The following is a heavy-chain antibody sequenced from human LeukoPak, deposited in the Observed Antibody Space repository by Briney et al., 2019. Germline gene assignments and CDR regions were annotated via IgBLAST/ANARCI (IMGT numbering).Heavy chain of an antibody. V-gene: IGHV3-30*02. J-gene: IGHJ4*02. CDR2: IRYDGNSK. Sequence: PGGSLRLSCAASGFTFSGYMHWVRQAPGKGLEWVTFIRYDGNSKYYADSVKGRFTISRDNSKNTLYLQMNSLRADDTAVYYCAKGSGYYVDYWGQGTLVTVSS. CDR1: GFTFSGY. CDR3: AKGSGYYVDY. D-gene: IGHD6-19*01.